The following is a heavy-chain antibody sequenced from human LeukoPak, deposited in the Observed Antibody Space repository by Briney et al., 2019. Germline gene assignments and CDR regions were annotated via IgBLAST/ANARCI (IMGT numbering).Heavy chain of an antibody. CDR1: GGTFSSYA. V-gene: IGHV1-69*01. CDR3: ARDSHLPPYSYGYYFDY. J-gene: IGHJ4*02. Sequence: SVKVSCKASGGTFSSYAISWVRQAPGQGLEWMGGIIPIFGTANYAQKFQGKVTITADESTSTAYMELSSLRSEDTAVYYCARDSHLPPYSYGYYFDYWGQGTLVTVSS. CDR2: IIPIFGTA. D-gene: IGHD5-18*01.